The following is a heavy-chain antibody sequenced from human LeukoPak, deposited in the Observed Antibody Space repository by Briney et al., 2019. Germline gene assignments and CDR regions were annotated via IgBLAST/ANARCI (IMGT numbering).Heavy chain of an antibody. CDR2: IYTSGST. Sequence: SETLSLTCTVSGGTISRGSYYWSWIRQPAGKGLEWIGRIYTSGSTNYNPSLKSRVTISVDTSKNQFSLKLSSVTAADTAVYYCARRDYGSGSYTPFDYWGQGTLVTVSS. CDR1: GGTISRGSYY. D-gene: IGHD3-10*01. V-gene: IGHV4-61*02. CDR3: ARRDYGSGSYTPFDY. J-gene: IGHJ4*02.